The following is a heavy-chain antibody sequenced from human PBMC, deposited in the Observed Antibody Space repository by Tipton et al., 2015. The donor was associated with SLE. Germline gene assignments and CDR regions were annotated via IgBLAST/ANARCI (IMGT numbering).Heavy chain of an antibody. CDR2: IYTSGST. Sequence: TLSLTCTVSGGSISSYYWRWIRQPAGKGLEWIGRIYTSGSTNYNPSLKSRVTMSVDTSKNQFSLKLSSVTAADTAVYYCARDGAMIVPRGSFDIWGQGTMVTVSS. D-gene: IGHD3-22*01. V-gene: IGHV4-4*07. CDR3: ARDGAMIVPRGSFDI. CDR1: GGSISSYY. J-gene: IGHJ3*02.